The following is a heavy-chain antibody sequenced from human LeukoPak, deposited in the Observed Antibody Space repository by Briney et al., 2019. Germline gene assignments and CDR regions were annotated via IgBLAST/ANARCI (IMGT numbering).Heavy chain of an antibody. Sequence: GRSLRLSCAASGFTLGSYGMHWVRQAPGKGLEWVASIPYDGSNEYYGDSVKGRFSVSRDNSKNTLYLHMNSLRAEDTAVYYCAKEREMATRYYFDYWGQGTLVTVSS. V-gene: IGHV3-30*18. CDR2: IPYDGSNE. CDR3: AKEREMATRYYFDY. J-gene: IGHJ4*02. CDR1: GFTLGSYG. D-gene: IGHD5-24*01.